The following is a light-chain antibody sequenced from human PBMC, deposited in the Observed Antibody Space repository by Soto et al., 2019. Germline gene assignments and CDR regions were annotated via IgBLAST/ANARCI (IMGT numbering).Light chain of an antibody. CDR2: EVN. CDR3: SSYTTSNPYV. Sequence: QSVLTQPASVSGSPGQSITFSCTGTSSDIGVYNYVSWYQQHPGKAPKLMIYEVNNRPSGVSNRFSGSKSGNTASLTISGLQDEEEADYYCSSYTTSNPYVFGTGTKVTVL. CDR1: SSDIGVYNY. V-gene: IGLV2-14*01. J-gene: IGLJ1*01.